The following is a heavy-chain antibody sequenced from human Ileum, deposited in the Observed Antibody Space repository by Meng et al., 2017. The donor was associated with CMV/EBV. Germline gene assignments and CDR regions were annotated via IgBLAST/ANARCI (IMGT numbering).Heavy chain of an antibody. CDR2: IKEDGSKR. Sequence: GESLKISCAASGFAFSSYWMDWVRQAPGKGLEWVSTIKEDGSKRYYVDSVKGRFTVSRDNAKNSLYLQMNALRVEDTAVYYCANMWGGGYWGQGTQVTVSS. CDR1: GFAFSSYW. CDR3: ANMWGGGY. D-gene: IGHD3-10*01. J-gene: IGHJ4*02. V-gene: IGHV3-7*01.